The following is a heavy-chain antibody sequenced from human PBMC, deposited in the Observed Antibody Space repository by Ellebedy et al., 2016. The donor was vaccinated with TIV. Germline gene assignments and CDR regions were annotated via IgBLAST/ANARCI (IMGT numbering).Heavy chain of an antibody. V-gene: IGHV5-10-1*01. CDR2: IDPTDSYT. Sequence: GGSLRLSCKGSGYSFTNYWISWVRQMPGKGLEWMGKIDPTDSYTDYSPSFQGHVTISADKSIGTAYLQWSGLKASDTAMYYCTRRTSSGYDYWGQGTLVTVSS. CDR3: TRRTSSGYDY. D-gene: IGHD6-19*01. CDR1: GYSFTNYW. J-gene: IGHJ4*02.